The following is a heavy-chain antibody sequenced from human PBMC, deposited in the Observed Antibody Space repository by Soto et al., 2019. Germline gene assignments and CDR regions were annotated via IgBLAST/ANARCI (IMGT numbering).Heavy chain of an antibody. CDR2: ISYDGSNK. CDR1: GFTFSYYS. V-gene: IGHV3-30*18. CDR3: AKGPPLDY. J-gene: IGHJ4*02. Sequence: GGSLRLSCAASGFTFSYYSMHWVRQAPGKGLEWVAVISYDGSNKYYADSVKGRFIISRDNSKNRLYLQMNSLRAEDTAVYYCAKGPPLDYWGQGTLVTVYS.